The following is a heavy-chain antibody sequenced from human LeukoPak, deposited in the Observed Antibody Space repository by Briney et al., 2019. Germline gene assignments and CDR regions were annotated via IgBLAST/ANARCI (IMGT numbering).Heavy chain of an antibody. CDR2: ISSSSSYI. CDR1: GFTFSSYS. Sequence: PGGSLRLSCAASGFTFSSYSMNWVRQAPGKGLEWVSSISSSSSYIYYADSVKGRFTISRDNAKNSLYLQMNSLRAEDTAVYYCARDYTDYYYYGMDVWGKGTTVTVS. V-gene: IGHV3-21*01. D-gene: IGHD2-8*01. J-gene: IGHJ6*04. CDR3: ARDYTDYYYYGMDV.